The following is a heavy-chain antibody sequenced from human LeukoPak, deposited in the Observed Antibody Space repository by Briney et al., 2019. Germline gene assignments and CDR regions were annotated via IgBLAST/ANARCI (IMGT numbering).Heavy chain of an antibody. CDR2: ISGSGGST. D-gene: IGHD3-10*01. Sequence: GGSLRLPCAASGFTFSSYGMSWVRQAPGKGLEWVSAISGSGGSTYYADSVKGRFTISRDNSKNTLYLQMNSLRDEDTAVYSCAKSSWFDYFDYWGQGTLVTVSS. V-gene: IGHV3-23*01. CDR1: GFTFSSYG. J-gene: IGHJ4*02. CDR3: AKSSWFDYFDY.